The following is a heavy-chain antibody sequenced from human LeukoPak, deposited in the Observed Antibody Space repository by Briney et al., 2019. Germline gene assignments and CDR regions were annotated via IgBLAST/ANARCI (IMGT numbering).Heavy chain of an antibody. J-gene: IGHJ6*02. CDR2: IIPIFGTA. CDR3: ARGNDIVVVPAAIHYYYYGMDV. V-gene: IGHV1-69*13. D-gene: IGHD2-2*01. Sequence: VASVKVSCKASGYTFTSYDFNWVRQATGQRPEWMGGIIPIFGTANYAQKFQGRVTITADESTSTAYMELSSLRSEDTAVYYCARGNDIVVVPAAIHYYYYGMDVWGQGTTVTVSS. CDR1: GYTFTSYD.